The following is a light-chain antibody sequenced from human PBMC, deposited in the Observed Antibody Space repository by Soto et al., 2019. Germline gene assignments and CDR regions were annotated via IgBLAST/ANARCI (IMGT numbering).Light chain of an antibody. CDR3: QRGDT. J-gene: IGKJ5*01. CDR2: DAS. V-gene: IGKV3-11*01. CDR1: QSVSSN. Sequence: IVLSQSPATLSLSPGERTTPSCRASQSVSSNLAWYQQKPGQAPRLLIYDASNRATGIPARFSGSGSGTDFTLTISRLEPEDFAVYYCQRGDTFGQGTRLEIK.